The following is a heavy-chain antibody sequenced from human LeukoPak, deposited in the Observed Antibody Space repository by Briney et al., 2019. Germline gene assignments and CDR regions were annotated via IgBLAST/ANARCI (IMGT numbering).Heavy chain of an antibody. CDR3: ARDVAYYYDSSGYYRYYYYMDV. Sequence: SETLSLTCTVSGGSISSYYWSWIRQPPGKGLEWIGYIYYSGSTNYNPSHKSRVTISVDTSKNQFSLKLSSVTAADTAVYYCARDVAYYYDSSGYYRYYYYMDVWGKGTTVTVSS. J-gene: IGHJ6*03. CDR2: IYYSGST. V-gene: IGHV4-59*01. D-gene: IGHD3-22*01. CDR1: GGSISSYY.